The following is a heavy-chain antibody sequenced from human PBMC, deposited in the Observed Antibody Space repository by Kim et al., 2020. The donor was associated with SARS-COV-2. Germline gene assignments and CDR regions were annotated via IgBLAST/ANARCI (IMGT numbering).Heavy chain of an antibody. CDR2: IYYSGST. V-gene: IGHV4-59*01. CDR3: ARTSGDGLLYQYYYYMDV. D-gene: IGHD2-2*02. Sequence: SETLSLTCTVSGGSISSYYWSWIRQPPGKGLEWIGYIYYSGSTNYNPSLKSRVTISVDTSKNQFSLKLSSVTAADTAVYYCARTSGDGLLYQYYYYMDVWGKGTTVTVSS. J-gene: IGHJ6*03. CDR1: GGSISSYY.